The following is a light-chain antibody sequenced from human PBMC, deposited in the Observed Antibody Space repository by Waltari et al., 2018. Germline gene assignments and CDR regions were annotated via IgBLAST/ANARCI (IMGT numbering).Light chain of an antibody. CDR1: SDDIRTYNF. CDR2: DVT. J-gene: IGLJ1*01. V-gene: IGLV2-14*03. CDR3: SSYTSSGTRV. Sequence: QPPLTQPASVSGSVGQSITISCTGTSDDIRTYNFVCWYQQYPGKAPKLIIYDVTDRPSGISHRFSGSKSGNTASLIISGLQDEDEADYHCSSYTSSGTRVFGTGTTVTVL.